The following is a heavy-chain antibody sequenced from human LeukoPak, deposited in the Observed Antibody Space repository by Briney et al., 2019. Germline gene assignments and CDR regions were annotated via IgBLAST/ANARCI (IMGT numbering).Heavy chain of an antibody. CDR1: GYSFTSYW. D-gene: IGHD6-25*01. V-gene: IGHV5-51*01. Sequence: GESLKISCKGSGYSFTSYWIGWVRQMPGKGLEWMGIIYPGDSDTRYSPSFQGQVTISADKSISTAYLQWSSLKASDTAMYYCARPRSSGWPQDYYGMDVWGQGTTVTVSS. CDR3: ARPRSSGWPQDYYGMDV. CDR2: IYPGDSDT. J-gene: IGHJ6*02.